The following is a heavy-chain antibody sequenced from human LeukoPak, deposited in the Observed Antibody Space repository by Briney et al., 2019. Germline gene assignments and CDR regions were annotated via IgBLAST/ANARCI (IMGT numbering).Heavy chain of an antibody. Sequence: PSETLSLTCAVYGGSFSGYYWSWIRQPPGKGLEWIGEINHSGSTNYNPSLKSRVTISVDTSKNQFSLKLSSVTAADTAVYYCARVTRYFDILTGFSNYYMDVWGKGTTVTVSS. CDR1: GGSFSGYY. V-gene: IGHV4-34*01. D-gene: IGHD3-9*01. CDR3: ARVTRYFDILTGFSNYYMDV. J-gene: IGHJ6*03. CDR2: INHSGST.